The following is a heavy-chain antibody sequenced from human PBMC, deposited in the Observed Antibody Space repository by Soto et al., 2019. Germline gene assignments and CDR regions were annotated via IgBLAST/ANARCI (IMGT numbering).Heavy chain of an antibody. V-gene: IGHV1-2*02. CDR1: GYTFSDYY. D-gene: IGHD1-1*01. Sequence: GASVKVSCKASGYTFSDYYIHWVRQAPGQGLEWMGWINPNSGGTKYAPKFQGGVTMTGDTSITTAYMELSRLRSGGTAVYYCAREPATAKPEGVDFWGQGTLVTVSS. CDR2: INPNSGGT. J-gene: IGHJ4*02. CDR3: AREPATAKPEGVDF.